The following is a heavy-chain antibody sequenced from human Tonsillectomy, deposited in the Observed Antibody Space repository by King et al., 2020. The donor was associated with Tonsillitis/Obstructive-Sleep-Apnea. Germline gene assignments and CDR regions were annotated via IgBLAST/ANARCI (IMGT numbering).Heavy chain of an antibody. CDR1: GYTFTSYY. CDR2: IKPNGGST. V-gene: IGHV1-46*01. D-gene: IGHD4-11*01. J-gene: IGHJ6*02. CDR3: ARTYDYSPYYYYDGMDV. Sequence: VQLVESGAEVKKPGASVKVSCKASGYTFTSYYMHWVRQAPGQGLEWMGIIKPNGGSTSYAQKFQGRLTMTRDTSTSTVNMELSSLRSEDTAVYYCARTYDYSPYYYYDGMDVWGQGTTVTVSS.